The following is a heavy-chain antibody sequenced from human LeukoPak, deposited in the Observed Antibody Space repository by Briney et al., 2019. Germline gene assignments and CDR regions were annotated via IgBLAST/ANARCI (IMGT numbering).Heavy chain of an antibody. J-gene: IGHJ4*02. V-gene: IGHV3-74*01. Sequence: GGSLRLSCAASGFTFSTYSMNWVRQAPGKGLVWVSRINSDGSSTNYADSVKGRFTISRDNAKNTLYLQMNSLRAEDTAVYYCARLSLIRGVTVDYWGQGTLVTVSS. D-gene: IGHD3-10*01. CDR2: INSDGSST. CDR3: ARLSLIRGVTVDY. CDR1: GFTFSTYS.